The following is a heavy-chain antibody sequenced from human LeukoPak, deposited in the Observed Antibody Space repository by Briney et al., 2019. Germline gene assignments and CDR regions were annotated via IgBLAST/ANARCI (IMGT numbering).Heavy chain of an antibody. CDR1: GFTFSSYA. CDR2: ISGSGGST. V-gene: IGHV3-23*01. Sequence: SGGSLRLSCAASGFTFSSYAMSWVRQAPGKGLEWVSAISGSGGSTYYADSVKGRFTISRDNSKNTLYLQMNSLRAEDTAVYYWAKGGGGFGEFVFDYWGQGIVVTVSS. J-gene: IGHJ4*02. CDR3: AKGGGGFGEFVFDY. D-gene: IGHD3-10*01.